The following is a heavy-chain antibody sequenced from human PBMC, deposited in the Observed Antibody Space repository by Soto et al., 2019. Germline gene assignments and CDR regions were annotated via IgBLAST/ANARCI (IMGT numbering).Heavy chain of an antibody. V-gene: IGHV3-23*01. CDR2: ISGSGGST. J-gene: IGHJ4*02. CDR1: GFTFSSYA. D-gene: IGHD2-15*01. Sequence: GGSLRLSCAASGFTFSSYAMSWVRQAPGKGLEWVSAISGSGGSTYYADSVKGRFTISRDNSKNTLYLQMNSLRAEDTAVYYGAKDEGQLGYCSGGSCYSGHLFDYWGQGTLVTVSS. CDR3: AKDEGQLGYCSGGSCYSGHLFDY.